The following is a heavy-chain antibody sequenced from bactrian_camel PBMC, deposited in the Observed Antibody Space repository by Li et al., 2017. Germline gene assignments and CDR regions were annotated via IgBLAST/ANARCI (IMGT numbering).Heavy chain of an antibody. J-gene: IGHJ4*01. CDR2: INSGGDRT. CDR1: GTTEGSYC. Sequence: HVQLVESGGGSVQAGGSLRLACAASGTTEGSYCKGWFRQAPGKEREEVARINSGGDRTNYADSVKGRFTISRDNAKNTLYLQMNSLRPEDTATYYCAAGSLYFGKTWYARTFYNYWGQGTQVTVS. D-gene: IGHD6*01. CDR3: AAGSLYFGKTWYARTFYNY. V-gene: IGHV3S1*01.